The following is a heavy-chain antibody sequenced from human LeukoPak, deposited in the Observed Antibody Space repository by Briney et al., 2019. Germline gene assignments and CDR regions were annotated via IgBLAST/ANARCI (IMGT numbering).Heavy chain of an antibody. J-gene: IGHJ6*02. CDR3: AKDRLITETTVYYYYYGMDV. V-gene: IGHV3-30*18. CDR2: VSYDGSNK. D-gene: IGHD4-17*01. Sequence: PGGSLRLSCAASGFTFSSYGMHWVRQAPGKGLEWVAVVSYDGSNKYYADSVKGRFTISRDNSKNTLYLQMNGLRAEDTAVYYCAKDRLITETTVYYYYYGMDVWGQGTTVTVSS. CDR1: GFTFSSYG.